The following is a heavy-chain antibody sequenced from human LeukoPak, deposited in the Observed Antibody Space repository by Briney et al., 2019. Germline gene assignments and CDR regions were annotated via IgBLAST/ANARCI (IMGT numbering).Heavy chain of an antibody. J-gene: IGHJ4*02. V-gene: IGHV3-48*03. Sequence: GGSLRLCCAASGFTFSSYEMNWVRQAPGKGLEWVSYISSSGNTIYYADSVKGRFTISRDNAKNSLYLQMNSLRAEDTAVYYCAREGVDIVLIFGWGQGTLVTVSS. CDR3: AREGVDIVLIFG. D-gene: IGHD2-8*01. CDR1: GFTFSSYE. CDR2: ISSSGNTI.